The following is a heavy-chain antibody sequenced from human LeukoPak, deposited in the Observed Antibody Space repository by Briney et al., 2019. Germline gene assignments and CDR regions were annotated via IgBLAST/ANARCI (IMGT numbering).Heavy chain of an antibody. V-gene: IGHV4-30-2*01. J-gene: IGHJ3*02. Sequence: PSQTLSLTCAVSGGSISSGGYSWSWIRQPPGKGLEWIGYIYHSGSTYYNPSLKSRVTISVDRSKNQFSLKLSSVTAADTAMYYCARCSYYDSSGYSLGAFDIWGQGTMVTVSS. D-gene: IGHD3-22*01. CDR2: IYHSGST. CDR1: GGSISSGGYS. CDR3: ARCSYYDSSGYSLGAFDI.